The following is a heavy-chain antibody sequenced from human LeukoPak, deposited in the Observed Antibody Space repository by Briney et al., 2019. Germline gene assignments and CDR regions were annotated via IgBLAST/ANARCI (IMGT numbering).Heavy chain of an antibody. CDR2: IYSSGST. D-gene: IGHD5/OR15-5a*01. Sequence: PSKTLSLTCTVSDASMRSSEYYWAWVRQPPGKGLEWIGNIYSSGSTFYHPSLVGRVTISVDTSNNQFSLKLRSVTAADTGVYYCARETSQVSTYYYYYYTDVWGKGITVTVSS. J-gene: IGHJ6*03. CDR1: DASMRSSEYY. CDR3: ARETSQVSTYYYYYYTDV. V-gene: IGHV4-39*07.